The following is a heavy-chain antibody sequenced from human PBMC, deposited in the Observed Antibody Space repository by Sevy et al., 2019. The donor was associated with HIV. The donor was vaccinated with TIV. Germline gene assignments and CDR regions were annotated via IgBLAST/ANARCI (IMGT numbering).Heavy chain of an antibody. V-gene: IGHV3-7*03. CDR3: ARDCSSANCLWGMDV. D-gene: IGHD2-2*01. Sequence: GGSLRLSCAASGFTFSNYWMSWVRQAPGKGLEWVANIKRDGSEKYYVASVKGLFTISRDNAKTPLYLQMNSLRVEETAMYYCARDCSSANCLWGMDVWGQGTMVTVSS. CDR1: GFTFSNYW. CDR2: IKRDGSEK. J-gene: IGHJ6*02.